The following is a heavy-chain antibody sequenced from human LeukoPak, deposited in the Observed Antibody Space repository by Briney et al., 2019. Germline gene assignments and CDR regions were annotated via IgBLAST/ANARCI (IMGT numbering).Heavy chain of an antibody. CDR3: AKKGVTLAEIDY. Sequence: GGSLRLSCAASGFTVSSNYMSWVRQAPGKGLEWVSVIYSGGSTYYADSVKGRFTISRDNSKNTLYLQMNSLRAEDTAVYYCAKKGVTLAEIDYWGQGTLVTVSS. V-gene: IGHV3-53*05. D-gene: IGHD6-13*01. CDR2: IYSGGST. CDR1: GFTVSSNY. J-gene: IGHJ4*02.